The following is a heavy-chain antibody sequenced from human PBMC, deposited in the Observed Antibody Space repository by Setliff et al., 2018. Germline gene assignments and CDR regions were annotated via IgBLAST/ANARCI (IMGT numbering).Heavy chain of an antibody. CDR1: GGTFSSYA. CDR3: ARVSGWYYFDY. CDR2: IIPIFGTA. V-gene: IGHV1-69*13. J-gene: IGHJ4*02. D-gene: IGHD6-19*01. Sequence: GASVKVSCKASGGTFSSYAISWVRQAPGQGLEWMGGIIPIFGTANYAQKFQGRVTITADESTSTAYMELSSLRSDDTAVYYCARVSGWYYFDYWGQGTLVTVSS.